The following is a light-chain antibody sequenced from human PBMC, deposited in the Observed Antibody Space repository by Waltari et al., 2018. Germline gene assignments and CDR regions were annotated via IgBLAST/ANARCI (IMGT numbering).Light chain of an antibody. V-gene: IGLV1-51*02. J-gene: IGLJ3*02. Sequence: QSVLTQPPSVSAAPGQKVTISCSGGTSNIGKNYVSWYQQLPGTAPQRVIYENNKRPFGIPDRFSGSPSGTSATLGIPGLQTGDEADYYCGTWDRGLSAWVFGGGTKLTVL. CDR2: ENN. CDR1: TSNIGKNY. CDR3: GTWDRGLSAWV.